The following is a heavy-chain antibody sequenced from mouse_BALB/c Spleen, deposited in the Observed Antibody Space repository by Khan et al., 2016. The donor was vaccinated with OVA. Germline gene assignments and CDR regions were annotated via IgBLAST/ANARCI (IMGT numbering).Heavy chain of an antibody. J-gene: IGHJ3*01. CDR3: TRRGFVAWFTY. Sequence: EVQLQQSGPELMKPGASVKISCKASGYSFTTYYIHWVMQSHGTSLEWIGYIDPFSGSTTYNQKFKGKATLTVDKSSSTAYIHLSNLTSEDSAVNDSTRRGFVAWFTYWGQGTLVTVSA. V-gene: IGHV1S135*01. CDR1: GYSFTTYY. CDR2: IDPFSGST.